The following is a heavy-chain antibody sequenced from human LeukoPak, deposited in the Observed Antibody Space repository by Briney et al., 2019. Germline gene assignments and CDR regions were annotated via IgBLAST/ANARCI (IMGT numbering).Heavy chain of an antibody. V-gene: IGHV3-23*01. J-gene: IGHJ4*02. CDR2: ISGSGGNT. CDR1: GLTFSRYA. D-gene: IGHD3-22*01. Sequence: PGGSLRLSCAASGLTFSRYAMSWVRQAPGKGLEWVSGISGSGGNTYYADSVKGRFTISRDNSKNTLYLQMNSLRAEDTAVYYCAEPEGGYYDIRPDWGQGTLVTVSS. CDR3: AEPEGGYYDIRPD.